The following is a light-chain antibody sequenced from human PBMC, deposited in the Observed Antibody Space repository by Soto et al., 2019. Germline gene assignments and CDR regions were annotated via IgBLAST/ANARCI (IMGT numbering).Light chain of an antibody. Sequence: EIVMTQSPATLSVPPGERATLSCRASQSVSINLAWYQQRPGQPPRLLIYAASTRATGIPARFSGSGSGTEFTLTISSLQPEDFAVYYCQHYTNWPPWTFGQGTKVEIK. CDR3: QHYTNWPPWT. V-gene: IGKV3-15*01. CDR2: AAS. CDR1: QSVSIN. J-gene: IGKJ1*01.